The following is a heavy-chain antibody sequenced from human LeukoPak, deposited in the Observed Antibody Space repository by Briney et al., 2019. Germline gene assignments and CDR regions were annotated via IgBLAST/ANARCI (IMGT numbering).Heavy chain of an antibody. V-gene: IGHV3-48*03. CDR1: GFTFSSYG. J-gene: IGHJ4*02. CDR3: ARWGATGYGDY. Sequence: GGSLRLSCAASGFTFSSYGMNWVRQAPGKGLEWVSYISDSSSTIYYADSVKGRLTISRDNARNSLYLQMNSLRAEDTAVYYCARWGATGYGDYWGQGTLVTVSS. D-gene: IGHD3-9*01. CDR2: ISDSSSTI.